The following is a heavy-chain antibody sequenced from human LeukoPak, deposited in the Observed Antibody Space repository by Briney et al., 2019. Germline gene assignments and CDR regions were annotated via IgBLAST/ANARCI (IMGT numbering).Heavy chain of an antibody. J-gene: IGHJ4*02. CDR1: GYSISSGYY. Sequence: SETLSLTCTVSGYSISSGYYWGWIRQPPGKGLEWIGSIYHSGSTYYNPSLKSRVTISVDTSKNQFSLKLSSVTAADTAVYYCARGSYYDFWSDQTEYYFDYWGQGTLVTVSS. V-gene: IGHV4-38-2*02. D-gene: IGHD3-3*01. CDR2: IYHSGST. CDR3: ARGSYYDFWSDQTEYYFDY.